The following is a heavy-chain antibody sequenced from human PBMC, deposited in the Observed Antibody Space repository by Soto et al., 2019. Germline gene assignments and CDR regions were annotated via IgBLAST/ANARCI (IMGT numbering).Heavy chain of an antibody. V-gene: IGHV3-30*18. CDR3: AKDLYSYGYPDY. CDR2: ISYDGSRK. Sequence: GGSLRLSCAASGFIFGSYGMHWVRQAAGKGLDWVAVISYDGSRKYYADSVKGRFTISRDNSKNTLSLEMNSLRVEDTAVYYCAKDLYSYGYPDYWGQGTLVTVSS. CDR1: GFIFGSYG. D-gene: IGHD5-18*01. J-gene: IGHJ4*02.